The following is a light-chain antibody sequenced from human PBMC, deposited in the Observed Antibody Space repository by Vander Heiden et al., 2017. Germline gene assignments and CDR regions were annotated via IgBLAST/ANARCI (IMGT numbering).Light chain of an antibody. CDR1: QSLGHSDGNTY. J-gene: IGKJ2*01. CDR2: KIS. CDR3: MQATQFPYT. V-gene: IGKV2-24*01. Sequence: DIVLTQTPPPSPFTLGQPASTPCSASQSLGHSDGNTYLGWIQQEPGQPPRLLIYKISNRVSGVPDRFSGSGAGTDFTLKISGVEAEDVGLYYCMQATQFPYTFGQGTKLEIK.